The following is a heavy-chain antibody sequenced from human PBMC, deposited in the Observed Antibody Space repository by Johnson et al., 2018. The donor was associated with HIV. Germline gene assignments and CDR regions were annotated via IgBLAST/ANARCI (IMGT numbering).Heavy chain of an antibody. J-gene: IGHJ3*02. D-gene: IGHD4-23*01. CDR2: ITFDGTNK. V-gene: IGHV3-30*18. CDR1: GFTFSNYG. Sequence: QIQLVESGGGVVQPGRSLRLSCAASGFTFSNYGMHWVRQAPGKGLEWVAVITFDGTNKYYADSVKGRVTISRDDSKNTLYLQLNSLRPEDSAVYYCEKDGGAVTPADAFDIWGQGTMVTVSS. CDR3: EKDGGAVTPADAFDI.